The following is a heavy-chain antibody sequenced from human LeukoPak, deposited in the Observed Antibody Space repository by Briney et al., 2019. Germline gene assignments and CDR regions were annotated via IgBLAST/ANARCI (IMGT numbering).Heavy chain of an antibody. Sequence: GGSLRLSCAGSGFTFDDYAMHWVRQTPGKGLEWVSGSSWNSGNIAYADFVGGRFTISRDNAKNSLSLQMNSLSDEDTAVYYCAKDAYGGATFFYYMDVWGKGTTATVSS. D-gene: IGHD2/OR15-2a*01. CDR1: GFTFDDYA. J-gene: IGHJ6*03. V-gene: IGHV3-9*01. CDR3: AKDAYGGATFFYYMDV. CDR2: SSWNSGNI.